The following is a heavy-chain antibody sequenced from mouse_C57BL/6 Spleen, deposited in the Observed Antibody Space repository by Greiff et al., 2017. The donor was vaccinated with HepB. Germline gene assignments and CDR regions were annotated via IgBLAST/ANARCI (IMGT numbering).Heavy chain of an antibody. V-gene: IGHV1-22*01. J-gene: IGHJ2*01. CDR1: GYTFTDYN. CDR2: INPNNGGT. Sequence: EVKLVESGPELVKPGASVKMSCKASGYTFTDYNMHWVKQSHGKSLEWIGYINPNNGGTSYNQKFKGKATLTVNKSSSTAYMELRSLTSEDSAVYYCARSYYYGSSPFDYWGQGTTLTVSS. D-gene: IGHD1-1*01. CDR3: ARSYYYGSSPFDY.